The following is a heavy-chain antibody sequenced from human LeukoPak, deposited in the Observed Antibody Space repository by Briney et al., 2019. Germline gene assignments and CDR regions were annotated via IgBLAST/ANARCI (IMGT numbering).Heavy chain of an antibody. V-gene: IGHV5-51*01. CDR1: GYSFTSYW. J-gene: IGHJ6*02. D-gene: IGHD3-22*01. Sequence: GESLKISCKGSGYSFTSYWIGWVRQMPGKGLEWMGIIYPGDSDTRYSPSFQGQVTISADKSISTAYLQWSSLKASDTAMYYCARHVSYYDSSGYYSYYYYYGMDVWGQGTTVTVS. CDR3: ARHVSYYDSSGYYSYYYYYGMDV. CDR2: IYPGDSDT.